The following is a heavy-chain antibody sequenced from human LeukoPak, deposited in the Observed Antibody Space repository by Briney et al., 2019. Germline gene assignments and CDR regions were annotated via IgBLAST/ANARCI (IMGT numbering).Heavy chain of an antibody. V-gene: IGHV3-30*02. D-gene: IGHD5-18*01. J-gene: IGHJ4*02. CDR3: AKGDTYGLVY. CDR1: GFTFSSSA. Sequence: GGSLRLSCAASGFTFSSSAMHWVRQAPGKGLEWVAFIRYDGTNKYYVDSVKGRFTISRDNSRNILYLQVNSLTAEDTAVYYCAKGDTYGLVYWGQGTLVTVSS. CDR2: IRYDGTNK.